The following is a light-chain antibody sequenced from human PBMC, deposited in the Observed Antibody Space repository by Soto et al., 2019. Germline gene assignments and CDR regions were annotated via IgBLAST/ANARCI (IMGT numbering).Light chain of an antibody. CDR2: DAS. CDR1: RDIDDY. Sequence: DIQVTQSPPSLSASVGDRVTITCRASRDIDDYLAWYQHIAGKAPKLLIYDASSLQPGVPSRFSGSGSGTYCTLTINSLQPEDVATYYCQKYNKAPWTFGQGTKV. CDR3: QKYNKAPWT. J-gene: IGKJ1*01. V-gene: IGKV1-27*01.